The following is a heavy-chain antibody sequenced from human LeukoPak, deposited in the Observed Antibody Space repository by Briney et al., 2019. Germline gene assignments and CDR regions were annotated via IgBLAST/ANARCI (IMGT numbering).Heavy chain of an antibody. Sequence: GGSLRLSCAASGFTFSSYSMNWVRQAPGKGLEWVSSISSSSSYIYYADSVKGRFTISRDNAKNSLYLQMNSLRAEDTAVYYCAREDGYSYGYHYYYYMDVWGKGTTVTISS. CDR1: GFTFSSYS. CDR3: AREDGYSYGYHYYYYMDV. V-gene: IGHV3-21*01. J-gene: IGHJ6*03. CDR2: ISSSSSYI. D-gene: IGHD5-18*01.